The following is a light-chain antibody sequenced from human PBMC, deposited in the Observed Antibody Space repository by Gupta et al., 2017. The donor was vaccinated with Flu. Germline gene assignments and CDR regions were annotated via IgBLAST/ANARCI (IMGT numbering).Light chain of an antibody. CDR2: AAS. CDR1: RSVSSDY. CDR3: QQYGNSPRT. Sequence: GTLSLSPGERVTLSCRASRSVSSDYLAWYQHKPGQTPRLLIYAASSRATGIPDRFSGSASGTXFTLTIXRLEPEDFGVYYCQQYGNSPRTFGXGTKVEIK. J-gene: IGKJ1*01. V-gene: IGKV3-20*01.